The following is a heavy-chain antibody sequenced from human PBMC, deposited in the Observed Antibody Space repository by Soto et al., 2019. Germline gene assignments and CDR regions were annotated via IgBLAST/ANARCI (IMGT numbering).Heavy chain of an antibody. V-gene: IGHV4-4*02. CDR3: ATYLTPYTFDY. CDR2: IFHSGTV. Sequence: SETLSLTCAVSGGSINSNWWSWVRQPPGEGLEWIGEIFHSGTVRYNPSLKSRATMSVDKSKNQLSLKATSVTAADTAVYYCATYLTPYTFDYWGLGTLVTVSS. D-gene: IGHD2-15*01. CDR1: GGSINSNW. J-gene: IGHJ4*02.